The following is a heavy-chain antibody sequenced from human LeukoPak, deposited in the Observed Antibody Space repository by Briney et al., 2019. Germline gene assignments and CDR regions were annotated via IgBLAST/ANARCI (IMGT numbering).Heavy chain of an antibody. CDR3: ASVWWSGYFRFDY. D-gene: IGHD3-3*01. CDR1: GFTFSSYW. J-gene: IGHJ4*02. Sequence: GGSLRLSCAASGFTFSSYWMSWVRQAPGKGLEWVANIKQDGGEQSYADSVKGRFTISRNNAKHSLFLQMNRLRAEDTAVYYCASVWWSGYFRFDYWGQGTLVTVYS. CDR2: IKQDGGEQ. V-gene: IGHV3-7*01.